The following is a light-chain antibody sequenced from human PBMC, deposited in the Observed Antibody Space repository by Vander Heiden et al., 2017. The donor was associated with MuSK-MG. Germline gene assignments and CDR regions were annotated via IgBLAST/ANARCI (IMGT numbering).Light chain of an antibody. CDR3: QQENNSPIT. J-gene: IGKJ4*01. Sequence: DIQMTQSPSTLSASVGDRVTITCRASQTIYDWLAWYQHKPGKAPKVLIYRTSSLESGVPSRFSGSGSGTEFTLTISSLQPDDFATYYCQQENNSPITFGGGTKVEIK. V-gene: IGKV1-5*03. CDR2: RTS. CDR1: QTIYDW.